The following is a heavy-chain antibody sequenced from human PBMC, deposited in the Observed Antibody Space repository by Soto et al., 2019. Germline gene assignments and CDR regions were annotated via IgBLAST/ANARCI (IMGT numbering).Heavy chain of an antibody. CDR1: GFSLSTSGMC. CDR3: ARDYESGWQNHYLDY. D-gene: IGHD6-19*01. V-gene: IGHV2-70*11. Sequence: SGPTLVNPTQTLTLTCTFSGFSLSTSGMCVSWIRQPPGKALEWLARIDWDDDKYYSTSLKTRLTISKDTSKNQVVLTMTNMDPVDTATYYCARDYESGWQNHYLDYWGQGTLVTVSS. J-gene: IGHJ4*02. CDR2: IDWDDDK.